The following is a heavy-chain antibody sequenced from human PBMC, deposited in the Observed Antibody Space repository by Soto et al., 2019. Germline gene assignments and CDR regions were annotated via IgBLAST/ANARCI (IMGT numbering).Heavy chain of an antibody. V-gene: IGHV3-23*01. CDR1: GFTFGNYA. CDR3: AKSLVTPSDAFDL. J-gene: IGHJ3*01. D-gene: IGHD2-21*02. CDR2: ISDPGTST. Sequence: SLRLSCAASGFTFGNYAMNWVRQAPGKGLEWISSISDPGTSTYYANSVKGRFSMSRDNSKNTLFLQMNRLRADDTAVYFCAKSLVTPSDAFDLWGRGTLVTVSS.